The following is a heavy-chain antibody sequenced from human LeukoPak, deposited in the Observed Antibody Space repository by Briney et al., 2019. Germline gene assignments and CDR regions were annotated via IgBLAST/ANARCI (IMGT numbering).Heavy chain of an antibody. J-gene: IGHJ4*02. CDR3: ARRRYGSHFDY. CDR1: GFSFTYYW. D-gene: IGHD1-26*01. V-gene: IGHV5-51*07. CDR2: IYPGDSDT. Sequence: GEALKISCKGSGFSFTYYWIAWVHQMSGKGLEWMGIIYPGDSDTRYSPSFQGQVTISADKSISTAYLQWTSLKASDRAMYYWARRRYGSHFDYWGQGTLVTVSS.